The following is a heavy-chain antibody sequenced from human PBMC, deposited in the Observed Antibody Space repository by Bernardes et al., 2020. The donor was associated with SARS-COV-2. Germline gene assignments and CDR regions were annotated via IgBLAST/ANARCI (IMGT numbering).Heavy chain of an antibody. Sequence: GGYLRLSCAASGFTFKYYAMHWVRQAPGKGLEWVAVISYDGIDKFYTDSVRGRFTISRDNSQDTLYVQMDALTAADTAIYYCARDPNHKGWVVTGNYFDYWGQGAPVTVSS. J-gene: IGHJ4*02. D-gene: IGHD2-21*02. CDR2: ISYDGIDK. CDR1: GFTFKYYA. CDR3: ARDPNHKGWVVTGNYFDY. V-gene: IGHV3-30*04.